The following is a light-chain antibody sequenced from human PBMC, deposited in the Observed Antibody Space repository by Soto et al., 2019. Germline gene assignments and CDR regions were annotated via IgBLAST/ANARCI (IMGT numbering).Light chain of an antibody. CDR3: QQRSNWPLPLT. CDR2: DAS. J-gene: IGKJ4*01. Sequence: EIVLTQSPGPLSLSPGERATLSCMSSQSVSSSYLAWYQQKPGQAPRLLIYDASNRATGIPARFSGSGSGTDFTRTISSLEPEEFAVYYCQQRSNWPLPLTFGGGTKVDIK. V-gene: IGKV3D-20*02. CDR1: QSVSSSY.